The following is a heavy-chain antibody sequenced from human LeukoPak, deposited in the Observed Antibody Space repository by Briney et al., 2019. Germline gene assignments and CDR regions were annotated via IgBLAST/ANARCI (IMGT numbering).Heavy chain of an antibody. CDR2: INGSGGST. V-gene: IGHV3-23*01. J-gene: IGHJ3*02. CDR1: GFPFISYA. D-gene: IGHD1-26*01. Sequence: GGSLRLSCAASGFPFISYALSWVRPAPGTGLEWVSAINGSGGSTYYADSVKGRFTISRDNSKNTLYLQMNSLRAEDTAVYYCAKIKYSGSLLDAFDIWGQGTMVTVSS. CDR3: AKIKYSGSLLDAFDI.